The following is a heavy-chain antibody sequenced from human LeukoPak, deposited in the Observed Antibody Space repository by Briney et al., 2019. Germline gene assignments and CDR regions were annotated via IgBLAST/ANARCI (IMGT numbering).Heavy chain of an antibody. CDR3: AXXXYDSSGYYTYYFDY. J-gene: IGHJ4*02. Sequence: GESLKISCKGSGYSFTSYWIGWVRQMPGKGLEWMGIIYPGDSDTRYSPSFQGQVTISADKSISTAYLQWSSLKASDPAMYYCAXXXYDSSGYYTYYFDYWGQGTLVTVSS. CDR2: IYPGDSDT. V-gene: IGHV5-51*01. CDR1: GYSFTSYW. D-gene: IGHD3-22*01.